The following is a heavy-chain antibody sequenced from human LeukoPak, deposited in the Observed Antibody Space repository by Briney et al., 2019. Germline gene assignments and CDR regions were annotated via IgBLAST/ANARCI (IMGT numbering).Heavy chain of an antibody. CDR2: INAGNGNT. CDR1: GFTFTSYA. V-gene: IGHV1-3*01. J-gene: IGHJ4*02. Sequence: GGSLRLSCAASGFTFTSYAMHWVRQAPGQRLEWMGWINAGNGNTKYSQKFQGRVTITRDTSASTAYMELSSLRSEDTAVYYCASTDNRWLRYWGQGTLVTVSS. CDR3: ASTDNRWLRY. D-gene: IGHD5-12*01.